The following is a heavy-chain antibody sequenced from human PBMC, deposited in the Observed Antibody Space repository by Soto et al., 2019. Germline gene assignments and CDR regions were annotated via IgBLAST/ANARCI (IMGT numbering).Heavy chain of an antibody. V-gene: IGHV4-4*02. CDR2: MYHSGAT. D-gene: IGHD3-10*01. J-gene: IGHJ4*02. CDR1: GGSITSDNW. CDR3: ARASASSMLRGVIIN. Sequence: QVQLQESGPGLVKPSETLSLTCAFSGGSITSDNWWTWVRQTPGKGLEWIGEMYHSGATNYSPSLKSRVTILVDKSKNQLSLKLTSVTAADSALYYCARASASSMLRGVIINWGQGTLVTVSS.